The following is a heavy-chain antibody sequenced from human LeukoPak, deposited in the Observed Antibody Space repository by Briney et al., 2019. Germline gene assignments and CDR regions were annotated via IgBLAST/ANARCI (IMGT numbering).Heavy chain of an antibody. CDR1: GFTFSNAW. J-gene: IGHJ6*03. CDR3: AVSFYYYYMDV. Sequence: PGGSLRLSCAASGFTFSNAWMSWVRQAPGKGLEWVGRIKSKTDGGTTDYAAPVKGRFTISRDDSKNTLYLQMNSLRAEDTAVYYCAVSFYYYYMDVWGKGTTVTVSS. CDR2: IKSKTDGGTT. D-gene: IGHD3-22*01. V-gene: IGHV3-15*01.